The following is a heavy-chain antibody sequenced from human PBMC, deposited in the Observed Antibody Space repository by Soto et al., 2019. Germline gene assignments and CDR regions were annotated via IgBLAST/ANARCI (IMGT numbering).Heavy chain of an antibody. V-gene: IGHV3-15*01. CDR3: TTDSRVGATYYFYSYGMDV. J-gene: IGHJ6*02. CDR1: GFTFSNAW. CDR2: IKSKTDGGTT. Sequence: GGSLRLSCAASGFTFSNAWMSWIRQAPGKGLEWVGRIKSKTDGGTTDYAAPVKGRFTISRDDSKNTLYLQMNSLKTEDTAVYYCTTDSRVGATYYFYSYGMDVWGQGTTVTVSS. D-gene: IGHD1-26*01.